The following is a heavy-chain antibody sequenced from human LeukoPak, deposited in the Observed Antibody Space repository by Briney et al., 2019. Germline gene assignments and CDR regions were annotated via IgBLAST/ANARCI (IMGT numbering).Heavy chain of an antibody. Sequence: PGGTLRPSCAASGFTFSSYGMSWVRQAPGKGLEWVSAISGSGGSTYYADSVKGRFTISRDNSKNTLYLQMNSLRAEDTAVYYCAKDDIVGATPGDYWGRGTLVTVSS. CDR1: GFTFSSYG. D-gene: IGHD1-26*01. CDR2: ISGSGGST. CDR3: AKDDIVGATPGDY. V-gene: IGHV3-23*01. J-gene: IGHJ4*02.